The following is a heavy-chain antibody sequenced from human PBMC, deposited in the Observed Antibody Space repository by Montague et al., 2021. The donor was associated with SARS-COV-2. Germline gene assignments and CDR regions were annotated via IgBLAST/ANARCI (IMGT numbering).Heavy chain of an antibody. J-gene: IGHJ6*02. CDR2: NGSA. D-gene: IGHD3-9*01. V-gene: IGHV4-30-4*01. CDR3: AREIPSRYEDVIDFFALDV. Sequence: NGSASYNPSLKSRVSLSVDISRNQFSLTLTSVTAADTAVYYCAREIPSRYEDVIDFFALDVWGRGTSV.